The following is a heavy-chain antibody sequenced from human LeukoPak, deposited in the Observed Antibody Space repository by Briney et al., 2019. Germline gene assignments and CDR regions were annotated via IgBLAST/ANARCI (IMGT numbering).Heavy chain of an antibody. Sequence: PSETLSLTCTVSGGSISSSSYYWGWIRQPPGKGLEWIGSIYYSGSTYCNPSLKSRVTISVDTSKNQFSLKLSSVTAADTAVYYCARVRRPEVYDNTYDNNWFDPWGQGTLVTVSS. CDR2: IYYSGST. CDR1: GGSISSSSYY. D-gene: IGHD3-16*01. CDR3: ARVRRPEVYDNTYDNNWFDP. V-gene: IGHV4-39*07. J-gene: IGHJ5*02.